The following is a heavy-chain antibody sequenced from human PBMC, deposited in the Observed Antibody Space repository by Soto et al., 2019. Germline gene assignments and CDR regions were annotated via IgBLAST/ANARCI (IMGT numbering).Heavy chain of an antibody. J-gene: IGHJ5*02. CDR3: VRGWNVPGGFDP. CDR2: IHHTGRS. V-gene: IGHV4-59*11. CDR1: GGSITSHF. Sequence: QVQLQESGPGLVKPSETLSLTCAVSGGSITSHFWTWIRQTPGTGLEFIGYIHHTGRSHYSPPLKSRVTISMDTAKHQFSLNLTSLTAADTAVYYCVRGWNVPGGFDPWGQGTPVTVSS. D-gene: IGHD3-10*02.